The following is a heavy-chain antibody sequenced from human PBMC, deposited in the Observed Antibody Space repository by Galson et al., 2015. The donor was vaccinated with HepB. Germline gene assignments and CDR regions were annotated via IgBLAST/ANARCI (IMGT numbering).Heavy chain of an antibody. CDR2: IDWDDDK. Sequence: PALVKPTQTLTLTCTFSGFSLSTSGMCVSWIRQPPGKALEWLARIDWDDDKYYSTSLKTRLAISKDTSKNQVVLTMTNMDPVDTATYYCARTNSHGYSSGWHPVDYWGQGTLVTVSS. J-gene: IGHJ4*02. CDR3: ARTNSHGYSSGWHPVDY. D-gene: IGHD6-19*01. CDR1: GFSLSTSGMC. V-gene: IGHV2-70*11.